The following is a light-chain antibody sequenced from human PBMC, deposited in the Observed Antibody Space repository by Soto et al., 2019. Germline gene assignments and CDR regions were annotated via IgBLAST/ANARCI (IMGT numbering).Light chain of an antibody. CDR1: QSVSSN. CDR3: QQYNNWPSFT. Sequence: DIVMTQSPATLSVSPGERATLSCRASQSVSSNLAWYQQKPGQAPRLLVYGASTRATGIPARFSGSGSGTDFILTFSSLQSEDFALYYCQQYNNWPSFTFGPGTKVDIK. V-gene: IGKV3-15*01. J-gene: IGKJ3*01. CDR2: GAS.